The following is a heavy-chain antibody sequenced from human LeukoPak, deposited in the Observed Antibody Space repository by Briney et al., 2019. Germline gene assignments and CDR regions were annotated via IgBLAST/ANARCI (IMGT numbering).Heavy chain of an antibody. CDR2: IYTSGST. CDR1: GGSISSYY. J-gene: IGHJ6*02. CDR3: AREDIVSGYYYGMDV. V-gene: IGHV4-4*07. D-gene: IGHD2-15*01. Sequence: SETLSLTCTVSGGSISSYYWSWIRQPAGKGLEWIGRIYTSGSTNYNPSLKSRVTMSVDTSKNQFSLKLSSVTAADTAVYYCAREDIVSGYYYGMDVWGQGTTATVSS.